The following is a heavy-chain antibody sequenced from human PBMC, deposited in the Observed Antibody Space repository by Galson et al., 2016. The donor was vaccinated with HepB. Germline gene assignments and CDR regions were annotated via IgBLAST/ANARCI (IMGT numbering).Heavy chain of an antibody. V-gene: IGHV3-23*01. Sequence: SLRLSCAASGFTFSSYAMTWVRQAPGKGLEWVSAISGSGGSTYYVDSVKGRFTISRDNSKNTLYLQMNSLRAEDTAVYYCAKGGSFGFYSWFDPWGQGTLVTVSS. CDR2: ISGSGGST. CDR1: GFTFSSYA. CDR3: AKGGSFGFYSWFDP. D-gene: IGHD3-16*01. J-gene: IGHJ5*02.